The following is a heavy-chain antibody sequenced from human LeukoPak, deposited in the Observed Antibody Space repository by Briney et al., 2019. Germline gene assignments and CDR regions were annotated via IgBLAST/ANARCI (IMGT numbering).Heavy chain of an antibody. CDR3: AKGPLEGYSNSWRGDY. D-gene: IGHD6-13*01. CDR1: GFTFSSYA. V-gene: IGHV3-23*01. Sequence: HAGGSLRLSCVVSGFTFSSYAMSWVRQAPGKGLEWVLDISGSGKYTYYADSVKGRFTISRDNSKNTLYLQMNSLRAEDTAIYYCAKGPLEGYSNSWRGDYWGQGTLVTVSS. CDR2: ISGSGKYT. J-gene: IGHJ4*02.